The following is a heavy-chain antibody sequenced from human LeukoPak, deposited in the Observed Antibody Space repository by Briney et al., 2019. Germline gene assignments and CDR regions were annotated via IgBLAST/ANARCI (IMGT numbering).Heavy chain of an antibody. Sequence: PGRSLRLSCAASGFTFSSYAMHWVRQAPGKGLEWVAVISYDGSNKYYADSVKGRFTISRDNSKNTLYLQMNSLRAEDTAVYYCAKLSDSSGYYSALDYWGQGTLVTVSS. CDR2: ISYDGSNK. CDR1: GFTFSSYA. CDR3: AKLSDSSGYYSALDY. D-gene: IGHD3-22*01. V-gene: IGHV3-30-3*02. J-gene: IGHJ4*02.